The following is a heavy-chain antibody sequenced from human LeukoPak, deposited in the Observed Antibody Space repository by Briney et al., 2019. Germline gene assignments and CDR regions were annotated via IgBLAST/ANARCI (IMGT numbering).Heavy chain of an antibody. V-gene: IGHV3-23*01. J-gene: IGHJ4*02. D-gene: IGHD7-27*01. CDR2: IDRSGDDT. CDR1: GFTFSRHA. CDR3: AKGGDELDY. Sequence: HPGGSLRLSCAASGFTFSRHAMSWVRQAPGRGLEWASTIDRSGDDTYYRDSVKGRFTISRDNSKSTLYLQMYSLRAEDTAIYYCAKGGDELDYWGQGTLVTVSS.